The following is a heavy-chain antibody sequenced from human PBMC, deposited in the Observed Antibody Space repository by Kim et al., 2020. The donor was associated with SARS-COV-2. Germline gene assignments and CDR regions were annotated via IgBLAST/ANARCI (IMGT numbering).Heavy chain of an antibody. V-gene: IGHV2-5*01. J-gene: IGHJ4*02. Sequence: RYSPSLKSRLTITKDTSGNQVVLTMTNMDPVDTATYYCAQKEERRSGYDFWGQGTLVTVSS. D-gene: IGHD5-12*01. CDR3: AQKEERRSGYDF.